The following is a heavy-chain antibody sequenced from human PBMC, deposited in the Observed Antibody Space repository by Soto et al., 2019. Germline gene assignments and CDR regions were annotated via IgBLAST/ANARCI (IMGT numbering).Heavy chain of an antibody. CDR3: ARQQLASYYYDGMDV. CDR1: GFTFDDYA. V-gene: IGHV3-9*01. CDR2: ISWNSGSI. J-gene: IGHJ6*02. Sequence: PGGSLRLSCAASGFTFDDYAMHWVRQGPGKGLEWVSGISWNSGSIGYADSVKGRFTISRDNAQNSLYLQMNSLRAEVTALYYCARQQLASYYYDGMDVWGQVTTVTVSS. D-gene: IGHD6-13*01.